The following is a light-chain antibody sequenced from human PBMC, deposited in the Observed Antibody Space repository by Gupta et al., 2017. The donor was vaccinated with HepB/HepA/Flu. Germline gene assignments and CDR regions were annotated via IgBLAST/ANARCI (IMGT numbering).Light chain of an antibody. CDR2: DDN. CDR1: NSHIGSNY. J-gene: IGLJ2*01. CDR3: RTCEGSQTTVV. V-gene: IGLV1-51*01. Sequence: VLTPPPSFSSTPGQKVTLSFSGVNSHIGSNYVSWYQQHPGTAPKLLIYDDNKRPSGIPDRFSASKSGTSATLGITGLQTGDEADYYCRTCEGSQTTVVFGGGTKLTVL.